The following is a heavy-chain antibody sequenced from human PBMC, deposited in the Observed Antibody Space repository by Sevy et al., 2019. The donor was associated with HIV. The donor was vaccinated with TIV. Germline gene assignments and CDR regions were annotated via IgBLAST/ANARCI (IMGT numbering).Heavy chain of an antibody. V-gene: IGHV3-33*01. Sequence: GGSLRLPCAASGFTFSSYGMHWVRQAPGKGLEWVAVIWYDGSNKYYADSVKGRFTISRDNSKNTLYLQMNSLRAEDTAVYYCARDTGDYVWGSYRYYYYGMDVWGQGTTVTVSS. CDR1: GFTFSSYG. D-gene: IGHD3-16*02. CDR2: IWYDGSNK. CDR3: ARDTGDYVWGSYRYYYYGMDV. J-gene: IGHJ6*02.